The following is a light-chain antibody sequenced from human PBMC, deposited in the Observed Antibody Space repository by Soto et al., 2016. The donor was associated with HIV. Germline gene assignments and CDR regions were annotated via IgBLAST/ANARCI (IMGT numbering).Light chain of an antibody. CDR2: ATY. CDR1: QDINSY. CDR3: QNYNSAPET. J-gene: IGKJ1*01. Sequence: DIQLTQSPSFLSASVGDRVTITCRASQDINSYLAWYQQKPGKAPEVLITATYTLQAGVPSRFSGSRSGTDFTLTISSLQPEDVATYYCQNYNSAPETFGQGTKVQIK. V-gene: IGKV1-27*01.